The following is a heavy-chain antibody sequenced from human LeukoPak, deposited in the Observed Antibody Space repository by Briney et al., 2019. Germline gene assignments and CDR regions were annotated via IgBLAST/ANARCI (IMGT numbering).Heavy chain of an antibody. J-gene: IGHJ6*02. D-gene: IGHD3-9*01. Sequence: GGSLRLSCAASGFTFSSYWMSWVRQAPGKGLEWVANIKQNGSEKYYVDSVKGRFTISRDNAKNSLYLQMNSLRAEDTAVYYCARDSYYDILTGDRLAYYYGMDVWGQGTTVTVSS. V-gene: IGHV3-7*01. CDR2: IKQNGSEK. CDR1: GFTFSSYW. CDR3: ARDSYYDILTGDRLAYYYGMDV.